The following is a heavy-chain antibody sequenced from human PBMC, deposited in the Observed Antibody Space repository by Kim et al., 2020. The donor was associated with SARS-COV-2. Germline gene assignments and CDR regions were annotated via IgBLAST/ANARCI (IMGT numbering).Heavy chain of an antibody. D-gene: IGHD5-12*01. CDR2: IYYSGST. J-gene: IGHJ4*02. Sequence: SETLSLTCTVSGGSISSSSYYWGWIRQPPGKGLEWIGSIYYSGSTYYNPSLKSRVTISVDTSKNQFSLKLSSVTAADTAVYYCASELVTLYSGDVKTDYWGQGTLVTVSS. CDR3: ASELVTLYSGDVKTDY. V-gene: IGHV4-39*07. CDR1: GGSISSSSYY.